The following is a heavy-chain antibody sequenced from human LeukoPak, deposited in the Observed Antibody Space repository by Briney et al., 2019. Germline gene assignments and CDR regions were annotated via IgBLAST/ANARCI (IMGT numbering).Heavy chain of an antibody. Sequence: PGGSLRLSCAASGFTFSSYGMHWVRQAPGKGLEWVAVISYDGSNKYYADSVKGRFTISRDNSKNTLYLQMNSLRAEDTAVYYCAKSDVRSYYYDSSPPGIGDYWGQGTLVTVSS. CDR1: GFTFSSYG. J-gene: IGHJ4*02. CDR3: AKSDVRSYYYDSSPPGIGDY. CDR2: ISYDGSNK. D-gene: IGHD3-22*01. V-gene: IGHV3-30*18.